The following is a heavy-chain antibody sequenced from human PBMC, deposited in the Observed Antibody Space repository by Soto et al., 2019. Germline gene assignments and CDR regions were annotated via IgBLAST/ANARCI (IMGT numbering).Heavy chain of an antibody. CDR1: GGSISSYY. J-gene: IGHJ5*02. CDR3: ARGRHYYGWGSSAHWFDP. D-gene: IGHD3-10*01. Sequence: SETLSLTCTVSGGSISSYYWSWIRQPPGKGLEWIGYIYYSGSTKYNPSLKSRVTISVDTSKNQFSLKLSSVTAADTAVYYCARGRHYYGWGSSAHWFDPWGQGTLVTVSS. V-gene: IGHV4-59*12. CDR2: IYYSGST.